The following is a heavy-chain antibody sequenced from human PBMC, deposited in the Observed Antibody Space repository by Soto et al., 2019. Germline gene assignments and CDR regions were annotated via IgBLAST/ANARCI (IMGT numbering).Heavy chain of an antibody. CDR1: GYTLTELS. CDR3: ATSYVGSYYFDY. V-gene: IGHV1-24*01. D-gene: IGHD3-16*01. CDR2: FDPEDGET. J-gene: IGHJ4*02. Sequence: GASVKVSCKVSGYTLTELSMHWVRQAPGKGLEWMGGFDPEDGETIYAQKFQGRVTMTEDTSTDTAYMELSSLRSEYTAVYYCATSYVGSYYFDYWGQGTLVTVSS.